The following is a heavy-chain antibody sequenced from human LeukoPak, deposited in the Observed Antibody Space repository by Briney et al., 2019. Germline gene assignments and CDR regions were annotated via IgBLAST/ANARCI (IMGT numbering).Heavy chain of an antibody. J-gene: IGHJ6*02. CDR1: GYTFTSYG. D-gene: IGHD3-3*01. CDR2: ISAYNGNT. Sequence: GASVKVSCKASGYTFTSYGISWVRQAPGQGLEWMGWISAYNGNTNYAQKLQGRVTMTTDTSTSTAYMELRSLRSDDTAVYYCARVLHDPLDDFWSGYYLDYYYYYGMDVWGQGTTVTVSS. V-gene: IGHV1-18*01. CDR3: ARVLHDPLDDFWSGYYLDYYYYYGMDV.